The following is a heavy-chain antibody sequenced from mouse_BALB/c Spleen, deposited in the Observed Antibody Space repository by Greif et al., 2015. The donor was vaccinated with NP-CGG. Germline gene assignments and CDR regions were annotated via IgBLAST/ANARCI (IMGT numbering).Heavy chain of an antibody. CDR2: IWAGGST. V-gene: IGHV2-9*02. J-gene: IGHJ1*01. Sequence: VQLVESGPGLVAPSQSLSITCTVSGFSLTSYGVHWVRQPPGKGLEWLGVIWAGGSTNYNSALMSRLSISKDNSKSQVFLKMDSLQTDDTAMYYCAREDYYGTFFDVWGAGTTVTVSS. D-gene: IGHD1-1*01. CDR1: GFSLTSYG. CDR3: AREDYYGTFFDV.